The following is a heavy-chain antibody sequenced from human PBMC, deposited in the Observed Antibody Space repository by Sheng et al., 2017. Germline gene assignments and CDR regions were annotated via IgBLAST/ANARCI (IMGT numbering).Heavy chain of an antibody. Sequence: HVQMQESGPGLVKPSETLSLTCTVSGGSISSGASSWSWIRQPPGKGLEWIGSIYYSGSTYYNPSLTSRVTISVDTSKNHFSLKLSSVTAADTAVYYCVRFTGYSSSWFWFDTWGQGTLVTVSS. CDR1: GGSISSGASS. J-gene: IGHJ5*02. CDR3: VRFTGYSSSWFWFDT. D-gene: IGHD6-13*01. V-gene: IGHV4-30-4*07. CDR2: IYYSGST.